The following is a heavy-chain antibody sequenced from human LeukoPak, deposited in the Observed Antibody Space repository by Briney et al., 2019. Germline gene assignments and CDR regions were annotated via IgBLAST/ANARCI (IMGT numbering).Heavy chain of an antibody. Sequence: PGGSLRLSCAASGFTFTSYAMSWVRQAPGKGLEWVSAISGSGVSTYYADSVKGRFTISRDNSKNTLYLHMNSLRAEDTALYYCAKDKSKGGLRGNEFDYWGQGTLVIVSS. V-gene: IGHV3-23*01. CDR2: ISGSGVST. D-gene: IGHD3-16*01. J-gene: IGHJ4*02. CDR1: GFTFTSYA. CDR3: AKDKSKGGLRGNEFDY.